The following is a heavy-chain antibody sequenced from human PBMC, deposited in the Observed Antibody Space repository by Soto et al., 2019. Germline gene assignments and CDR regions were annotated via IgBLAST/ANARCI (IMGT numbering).Heavy chain of an antibody. CDR1: GFTVSSNY. J-gene: IGHJ4*02. CDR3: ARERLQMAAPEREAYYFDY. CDR2: IYSGGST. V-gene: IGHV3-53*01. D-gene: IGHD6-13*01. Sequence: GGSLRLSCAASGFTVSSNYMSWVRQAPGKGLEWVSVIYSGGSTYYADSVKGRFTISRDNSKNTLYLQMNSLRAEDTAVYYCARERLQMAAPEREAYYFDYWGQGTLVTVSS.